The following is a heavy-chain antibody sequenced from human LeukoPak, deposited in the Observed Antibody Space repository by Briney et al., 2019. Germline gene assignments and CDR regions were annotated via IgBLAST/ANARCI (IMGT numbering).Heavy chain of an antibody. CDR1: GLTFSSYG. Sequence: PGRTLRLSCAASGLTFSSYGMSSVRQAPGKVLEWVSSISSTGGTTYYADSVKGRFTISRDNSKNTLYLQMDSLRAEDTAIYYCAKNGDRGAYCTGGTCYPYFYYYMDVWGKGTTVTI. V-gene: IGHV3-23*01. CDR2: ISSTGGTT. CDR3: AKNGDRGAYCTGGTCYPYFYYYMDV. J-gene: IGHJ6*03. D-gene: IGHD2-15*01.